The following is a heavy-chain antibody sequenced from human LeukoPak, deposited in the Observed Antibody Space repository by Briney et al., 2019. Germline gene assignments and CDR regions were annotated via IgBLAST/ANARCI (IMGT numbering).Heavy chain of an antibody. V-gene: IGHV4-34*01. Sequence: PSETLSLTCAVYGGSFSGYYWSWIRQPPGKGLEWIGEINHSGSTNYNPSLKSRVTISVDTSKNQFSLKLSSVTAADTAVYYCARPPHYWGQGTLVTVPS. CDR2: INHSGST. CDR1: GGSFSGYY. CDR3: ARPPHY. J-gene: IGHJ4*02.